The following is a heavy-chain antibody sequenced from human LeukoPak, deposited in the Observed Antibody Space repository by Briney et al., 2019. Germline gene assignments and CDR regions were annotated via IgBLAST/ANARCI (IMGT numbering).Heavy chain of an antibody. CDR3: AREEGATTVYYFDY. V-gene: IGHV3-21*01. CDR1: GFTVSSNY. J-gene: IGHJ4*02. CDR2: ISSSSSYI. D-gene: IGHD1-26*01. Sequence: GGSLRLSCAASGFTVSSNYMSWVRQAPGKGLEWVSSISSSSSYIYYADSVKGRFTISRDNAKNSLYLQMNSLRAEDTAVYYCAREEGATTVYYFDYWGQGTLVTVSS.